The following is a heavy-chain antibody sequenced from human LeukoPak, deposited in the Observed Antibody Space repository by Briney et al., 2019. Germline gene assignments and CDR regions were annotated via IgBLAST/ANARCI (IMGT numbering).Heavy chain of an antibody. J-gene: IGHJ4*02. Sequence: GASVKVSCKASGYTFTGYYMHWVRQAPGQGLEWMGWINPNSGGTNYAQEFQGRVTMTRDTSISTAYMELSRLRSDDTAVYYCARDFSGVVAIGYYFDYWGQGTLVTVSS. CDR1: GYTFTGYY. CDR3: ARDFSGVVAIGYYFDY. V-gene: IGHV1-2*02. CDR2: INPNSGGT. D-gene: IGHD2-2*01.